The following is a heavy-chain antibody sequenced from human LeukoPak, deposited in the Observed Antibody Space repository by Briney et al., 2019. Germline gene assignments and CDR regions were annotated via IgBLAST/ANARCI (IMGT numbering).Heavy chain of an antibody. Sequence: PSETLSLTCAVYGGSFSGYYWSWIRQPPGKGLEWIGEINHSGSTNYNPSLKSRVTISVDTSKNQFSLKLSSVTAADTAVYYCAIAPSCYYGSSGYYYDFDYWGQGTLVTVSS. CDR1: GGSFSGYY. J-gene: IGHJ4*02. V-gene: IGHV4-34*01. CDR3: AIAPSCYYGSSGYYYDFDY. CDR2: INHSGST. D-gene: IGHD3-22*01.